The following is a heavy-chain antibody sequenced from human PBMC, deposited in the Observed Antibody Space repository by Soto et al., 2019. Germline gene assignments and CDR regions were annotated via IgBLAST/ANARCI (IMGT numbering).Heavy chain of an antibody. D-gene: IGHD3-3*01. CDR1: GGSISSDDYY. J-gene: IGHJ4*02. CDR3: ARSIFGGVTAGY. Sequence: PSETLSLTCTVSGGSISSDDYYWSWIRQPPGKGLEWIGYIYYSGSTHYNPSLKSRVTISVDTSKNQFSLKLSSMTAADTAVYYCARSIFGGVTAGYWGQGTLVTVSS. CDR2: IYYSGST. V-gene: IGHV4-30-4*01.